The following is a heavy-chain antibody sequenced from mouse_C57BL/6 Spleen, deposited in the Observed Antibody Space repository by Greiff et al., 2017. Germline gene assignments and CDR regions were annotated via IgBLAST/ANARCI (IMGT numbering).Heavy chain of an antibody. D-gene: IGHD2-1*01. CDR3: AGYYGNSYAMDY. CDR1: GYAFSSSW. J-gene: IGHJ4*01. CDR2: IYPGDGDT. Sequence: QVQLKESGPELVKPGASVKLSCKASGYAFSSSWMNWVKQRPGKGLEWIGRIYPGDGDTNYNGKFKGKATLTADKSSSTAYMQLSSLTSEDSAVYCCAGYYGNSYAMDYWGQGTSVTVAS. V-gene: IGHV1-82*01.